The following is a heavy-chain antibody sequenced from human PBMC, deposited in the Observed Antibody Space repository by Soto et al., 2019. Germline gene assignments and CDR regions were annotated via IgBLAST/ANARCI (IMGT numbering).Heavy chain of an antibody. CDR1: GFTFSRSA. J-gene: IGHJ4*02. D-gene: IGHD2-21*01. Sequence: PGGAPSLSCASSGFTFSRSALSWVRQAPGKGLGWVSTLSGSGESTYYADSVKGRFTISRDNSRNTLDLQMNRLRAEDTAVYSCTNCGGDNVDYWRQGTLVTVS. CDR3: TNCGGDNVDY. CDR2: LSGSGEST. V-gene: IGHV3-23*01.